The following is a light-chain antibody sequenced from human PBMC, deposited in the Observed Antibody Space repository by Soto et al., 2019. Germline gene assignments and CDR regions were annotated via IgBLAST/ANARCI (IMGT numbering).Light chain of an antibody. Sequence: IVLTQSPGTLSLSPGEGATLSCRASQSVNNNYLAWYQQKPGQGPRLLIYGASSRPTGIPARFSGSGSGTDFTLTISSLEPEDFAVYYCQQRSNWPPLTFGGGTKVDIK. CDR3: QQRSNWPPLT. CDR1: QSVNNNY. V-gene: IGKV3D-20*02. CDR2: GAS. J-gene: IGKJ4*01.